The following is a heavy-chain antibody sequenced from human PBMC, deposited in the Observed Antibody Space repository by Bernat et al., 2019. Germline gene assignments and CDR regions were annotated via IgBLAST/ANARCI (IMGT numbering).Heavy chain of an antibody. CDR2: IYHSGST. CDR3: ARGTTELDY. J-gene: IGHJ4*02. V-gene: IGHV4-34*01. D-gene: IGHD4-11*01. CDR1: GGSFSGYY. Sequence: QVQLQQWGAGLLKPSETLSLTCAVYGGSFSGYYWSWIRQPPGKGLEWIGEIYHSGSTNYNPSLKSRVTISVDKSKNQFSLKLSSVTAADMAVYYCARGTTELDYWGQGTLVTVSS.